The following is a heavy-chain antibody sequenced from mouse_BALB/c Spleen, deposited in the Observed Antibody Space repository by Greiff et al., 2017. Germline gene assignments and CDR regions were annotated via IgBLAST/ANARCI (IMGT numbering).Heavy chain of an antibody. CDR3: ARQGTTVVATKGYYAMDY. CDR2: ISSGGSYT. V-gene: IGHV5-6*01. J-gene: IGHJ4*01. Sequence: EVHLVESGGDLVKPGGSLKLSCAASGFTFSSYGMSWVRQTPDKRLEWVATISSGGSYTYYPDSVKGRFTISRDNAKNTLYLQMSSLKSEDTAMYYCARQGTTVVATKGYYAMDYWGQGTSVTVSS. D-gene: IGHD1-1*01. CDR1: GFTFSSYG.